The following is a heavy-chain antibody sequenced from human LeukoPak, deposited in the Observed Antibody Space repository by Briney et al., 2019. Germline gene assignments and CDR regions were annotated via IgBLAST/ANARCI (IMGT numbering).Heavy chain of an antibody. CDR2: IKPDGSEM. CDR3: ARDRGYYAIDY. D-gene: IGHD2-8*01. CDR1: GFTVCSAW. V-gene: IGHV3-7*01. Sequence: GGSLRLSCAASGFTVCSAWMSWVRQAPGKGLEWVANIKPDGSEMNYVDSVKGQFTISRDNAKNSLYLQMNSLRAEDTALYYCARDRGYYAIDYWGQGTVVTVSS. J-gene: IGHJ4*02.